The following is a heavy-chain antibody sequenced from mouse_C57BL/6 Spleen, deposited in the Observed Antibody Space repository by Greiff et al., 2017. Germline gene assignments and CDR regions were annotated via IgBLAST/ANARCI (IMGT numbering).Heavy chain of an antibody. CDR3: ARDDGYYDWFAY. Sequence: VQLQQSGAELARPGASVKMSCKASGYTFTSYTMHWVKQRPGQGLEWIGYINPSSGYTKYNQKFKDKATLTADKSSSTAYMQLSSLTSEDSAVHYCARDDGYYDWFAYWGQGTLVTVSA. CDR2: INPSSGYT. CDR1: GYTFTSYT. D-gene: IGHD2-3*01. J-gene: IGHJ3*01. V-gene: IGHV1-4*01.